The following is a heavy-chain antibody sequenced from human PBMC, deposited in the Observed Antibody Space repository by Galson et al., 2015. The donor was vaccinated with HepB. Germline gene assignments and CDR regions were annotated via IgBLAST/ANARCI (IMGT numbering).Heavy chain of an antibody. Sequence: SLRLSCAASGFTFSSYAMRWVRQAPGKGLEWVAVISYNGVNKNYADSVRGRLTISRDNSENTLYLQVNSLRAEDTAVYYCASDTTGYGGYDFPAPFDYWGQGTLVTVSS. J-gene: IGHJ4*02. V-gene: IGHV3-30-3*01. CDR1: GFTFSSYA. D-gene: IGHD5-12*01. CDR3: ASDTTGYGGYDFPAPFDY. CDR2: ISYNGVNK.